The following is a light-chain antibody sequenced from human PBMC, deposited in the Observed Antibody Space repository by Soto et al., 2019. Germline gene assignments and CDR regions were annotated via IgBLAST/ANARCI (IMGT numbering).Light chain of an antibody. V-gene: IGKV3-15*01. CDR3: QQYNNWPWT. CDR2: SAS. CDR1: QSISDT. Sequence: EIVMTQSPATLSVSPGGRATLSCRASQSISDTLAWYQQKPGQAPRLLIYSASARATGFPARFSGSGSGADFTLTISSLQPEDFAVYYCQQYNNWPWTFGQGTKVDI. J-gene: IGKJ1*01.